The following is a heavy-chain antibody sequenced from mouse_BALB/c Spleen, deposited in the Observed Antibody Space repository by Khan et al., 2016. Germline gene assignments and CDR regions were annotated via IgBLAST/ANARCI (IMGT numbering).Heavy chain of an antibody. V-gene: IGHV3-6*02. D-gene: IGHD2-10*02. CDR3: AREEYGISFAY. J-gene: IGHJ3*01. Sequence: QLQESGPGLVKPSQSLSLTCSVTGYSITSGYYWNWIRQFPGNKLEWMGYISYDGSNNYNPSLKNRISITRDTSKNQFFLKLNSVTTEDTATYSCAREEYGISFAYWGQGTLVTVSA. CDR2: ISYDGSN. CDR1: GYSITSGYY.